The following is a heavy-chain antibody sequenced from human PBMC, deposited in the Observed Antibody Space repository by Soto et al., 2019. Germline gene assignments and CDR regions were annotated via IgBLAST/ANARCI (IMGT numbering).Heavy chain of an antibody. J-gene: IGHJ4*02. D-gene: IGHD6-19*01. V-gene: IGHV3-33*01. CDR3: ASDRDPIAVACTVPDGGSRAFDS. Sequence: QVQLVESGGGVVQPGGSLRLSCAASGFTFNNYGMHWVRQAPGKGLEWVAVIWYDGINKYYTDSVKGRFTISRDNSKNSVDTQMNSLRADDTGTYYCASDRDPIAVACTVPDGGSRAFDSWGQGTLVTVSS. CDR1: GFTFNNYG. CDR2: IWYDGINK.